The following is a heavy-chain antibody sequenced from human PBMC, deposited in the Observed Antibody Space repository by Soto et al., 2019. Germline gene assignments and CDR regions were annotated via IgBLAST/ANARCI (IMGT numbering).Heavy chain of an antibody. D-gene: IGHD2-21*02. Sequence: SETLSLTCTVSGGSISSSSYYWGWICQPPGKGLEWIGSIYYSGSTYYNPSLKSRVTISVDTSKNQFSLKLSSVTAADTAVYYCAIGDSLYYYMDVWGKGTTVTVSS. CDR3: AIGDSLYYYMDV. CDR2: IYYSGST. V-gene: IGHV4-39*01. J-gene: IGHJ6*03. CDR1: GGSISSSSYY.